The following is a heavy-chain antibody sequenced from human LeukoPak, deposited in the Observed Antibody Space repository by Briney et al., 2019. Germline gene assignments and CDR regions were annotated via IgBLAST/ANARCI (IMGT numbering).Heavy chain of an antibody. CDR2: ISSSSSYI. D-gene: IGHD3-3*01. V-gene: IGHV3-21*01. J-gene: IGHJ6*04. Sequence: GGSLRLSCAASGFTFSSYSMNWVRQAPGKGLEWVSSISSSSSYIYYADSVKGRFTISRDNAKNSLYLQMNSLRAEDTAVYYCARDTSEGITIFGVVHVAMDVWGKGTTVTVSS. CDR1: GFTFSSYS. CDR3: ARDTSEGITIFGVVHVAMDV.